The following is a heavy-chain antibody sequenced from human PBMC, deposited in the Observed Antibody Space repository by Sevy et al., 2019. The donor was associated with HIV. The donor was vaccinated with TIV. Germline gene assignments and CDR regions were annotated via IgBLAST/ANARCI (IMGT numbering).Heavy chain of an antibody. CDR3: ARVRYDILTGRFNWFDP. J-gene: IGHJ5*02. CDR1: GGSISSGGYS. V-gene: IGHV4-30-2*01. D-gene: IGHD3-9*01. Sequence: SETQSLTCAVSGGSISSGGYSWSWIRQPPGKGLEWIGYIYHSGSTYYNPSLKSRVTISVDRSKNQFSRKLSSVTAADTAVYYCARVRYDILTGRFNWFDPWGQGILVTVSS. CDR2: IYHSGST.